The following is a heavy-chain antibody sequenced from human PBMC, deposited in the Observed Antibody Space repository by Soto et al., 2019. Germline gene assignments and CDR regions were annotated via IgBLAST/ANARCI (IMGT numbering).Heavy chain of an antibody. V-gene: IGHV4-38-2*02. J-gene: IGHJ5*02. D-gene: IGHD3-22*01. CDR3: ARDSSGYYWFDP. CDR1: GFSISSGYF. CDR2: IYHSGAT. Sequence: SETLSLTCAVSGFSISSGYFWGWIRQPPGKGPEWLGSIYHSGATYYNPSVKGRVTISVDTSKNQFSLKMSSVTAADTAVYYCARDSSGYYWFDPWGQGTLVTVSS.